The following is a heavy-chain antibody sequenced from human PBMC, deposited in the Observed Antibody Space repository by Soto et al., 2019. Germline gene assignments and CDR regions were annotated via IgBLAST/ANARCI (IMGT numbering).Heavy chain of an antibody. J-gene: IGHJ4*02. V-gene: IGHV3-9*01. CDR3: AKGSSGWSYFDY. D-gene: IGHD6-19*01. CDR1: GFTFDDYA. Sequence: EVQLVESGGGLVQPGRSLRLSCAASGFTFDDYAMHWVRQAPGKGLEWVSGISWNSGSIGYADSVKGPFTISRDNAKNSLYMQMNSLRAEDTALYYCAKGSSGWSYFDYWGQGTLVTVS. CDR2: ISWNSGSI.